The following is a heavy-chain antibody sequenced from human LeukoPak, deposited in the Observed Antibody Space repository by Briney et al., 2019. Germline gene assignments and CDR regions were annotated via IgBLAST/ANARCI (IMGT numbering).Heavy chain of an antibody. Sequence: ASVTVSFKASGYTFTNYGINWVRQATGQGLEWMGWMNPNSGNTGYAQKFQGRVTMTRSTSISTAYMELSSLRSEDTAVYYCARATMRAGTIRYWGQGTLVTVSS. CDR3: ARATMRAGTIRY. D-gene: IGHD6-19*01. V-gene: IGHV1-8*01. J-gene: IGHJ4*02. CDR2: MNPNSGNT. CDR1: GYTFTNYG.